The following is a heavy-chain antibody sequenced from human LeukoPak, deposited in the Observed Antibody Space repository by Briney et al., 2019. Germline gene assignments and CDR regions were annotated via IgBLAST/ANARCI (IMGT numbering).Heavy chain of an antibody. Sequence: SETLPLTCTVPGGSISGSYWSWIRQPAGKGLEWIGRIYSSGSTNYNPSLKSRVTMSVDTSKNQVSLKLNSVTAADTAVYYCARGFCSGGSCYLFDSWGQGTLVTVSS. CDR1: GGSISGSY. CDR2: IYSSGST. J-gene: IGHJ4*02. V-gene: IGHV4-4*07. CDR3: ARGFCSGGSCYLFDS. D-gene: IGHD2-15*01.